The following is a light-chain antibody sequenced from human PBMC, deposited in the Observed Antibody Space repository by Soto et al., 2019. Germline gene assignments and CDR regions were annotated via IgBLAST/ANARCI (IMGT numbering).Light chain of an antibody. Sequence: QSALTQPRSVSGSPGQSITISCTGTSSDVGGYNYVSWYRPHPGKAPKLMIYDVSKRPSGVPDRFSGSKSGNTASLTISGLQAEDEADYYCCSYAGSYTHYVFGTGTKVTVL. J-gene: IGLJ1*01. V-gene: IGLV2-11*01. CDR3: CSYAGSYTHYV. CDR2: DVS. CDR1: SSDVGGYNY.